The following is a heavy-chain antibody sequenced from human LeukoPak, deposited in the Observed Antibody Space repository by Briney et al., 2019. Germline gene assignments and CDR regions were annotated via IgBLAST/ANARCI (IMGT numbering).Heavy chain of an antibody. J-gene: IGHJ5*02. Sequence: SETLSLTCAVYGGSFSDYYWSWIRQPPGKGLEWIGEINRSGSTNYNPSLKSRVTISVDTSKNQFSLRPSSVTAADTAVYYCATMWSGAFDPWGQGTLVTVSS. CDR3: ATMWSGAFDP. V-gene: IGHV4-34*01. CDR2: INRSGST. CDR1: GGSFSDYY. D-gene: IGHD2-21*01.